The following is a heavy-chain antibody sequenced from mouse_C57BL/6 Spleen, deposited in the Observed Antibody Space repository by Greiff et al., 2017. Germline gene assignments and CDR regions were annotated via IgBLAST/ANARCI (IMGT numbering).Heavy chain of an antibody. D-gene: IGHD3-3*01. CDR1: GYAFTNYL. V-gene: IGHV1-54*01. CDR2: INPGSGGT. CDR3: ARRDPLDY. J-gene: IGHJ4*01. Sequence: VQLQQSGAELVRPGTSVKVSCKASGYAFTNYLIEWVKQRPGQGLEWIGVINPGSGGTNYNEKFKGKATLTADKSSSTAYMQLSSLTSEDSAVYFCARRDPLDYWGQGTSVTVAS.